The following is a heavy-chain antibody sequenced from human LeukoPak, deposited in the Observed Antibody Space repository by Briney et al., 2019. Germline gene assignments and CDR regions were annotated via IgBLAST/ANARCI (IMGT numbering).Heavy chain of an antibody. CDR3: SRHAGSGTYWPPFDY. CDR2: MYYSGAT. Sequence: SETLSLTCTVHLHCVLSSFCGRWIRQTPGKGLEWVGSMYYSGATYYNPSFESRVTISVAPSKNHSSLRLTSVPTADDTAYYYSRHAGSGTYWPPFDYWGQGSLVTVSS. V-gene: IGHV4-39*01. J-gene: IGHJ4*02. D-gene: IGHD3-10*01. CDR1: LHCVLSSFC.